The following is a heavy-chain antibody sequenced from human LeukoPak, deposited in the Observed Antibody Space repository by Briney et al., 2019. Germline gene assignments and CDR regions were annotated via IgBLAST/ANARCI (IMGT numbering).Heavy chain of an antibody. CDR3: ARAGRAATDLPADP. D-gene: IGHD6-13*01. J-gene: IGHJ5*02. CDR1: GGSISSYY. Sequence: SETLSLTCTFSGGSISSYYWNWIRQPPGKGLAGIGYIYYSGSTNYNPSLKSRVTISVDTSKKQVSLKLTSVTAADTAVYFCARAGRAATDLPADPWGQGTLVTVSS. CDR2: IYYSGST. V-gene: IGHV4-59*01.